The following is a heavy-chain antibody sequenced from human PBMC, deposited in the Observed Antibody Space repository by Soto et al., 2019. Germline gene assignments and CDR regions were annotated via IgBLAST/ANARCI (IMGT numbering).Heavy chain of an antibody. CDR1: GFTFISYA. V-gene: IGHV3-23*01. CDR3: AKTEGYCTNGVCYPLEGYFDY. Sequence: PGGSLSLSCAASGFTFISYAMSWVRQAPGKGLEWVSAISGSGGSTYYADSVKGRFTISRDNSKNTLYLQMNSLRAEDTAVYYCAKTEGYCTNGVCYPLEGYFDYWGQGTLVTVSS. J-gene: IGHJ4*02. CDR2: ISGSGGST. D-gene: IGHD2-8*01.